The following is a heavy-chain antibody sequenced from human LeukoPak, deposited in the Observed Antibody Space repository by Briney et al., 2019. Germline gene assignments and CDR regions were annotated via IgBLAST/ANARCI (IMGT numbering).Heavy chain of an antibody. D-gene: IGHD4-23*01. CDR2: MYHSGST. CDR3: AKQGPTVVTHFDT. J-gene: IGHJ4*02. V-gene: IGHV4-38-2*01. CDR1: GYSISSGYY. Sequence: SETLSLTCAVSGYSISSGYYWGWIRQPPGKGLDWIASMYHSGSTYYNPSLKSRVTMSVDTSKNQFSLRLSSVTAADTAVYYCAKQGPTVVTHFDTWGQGTLVTVSS.